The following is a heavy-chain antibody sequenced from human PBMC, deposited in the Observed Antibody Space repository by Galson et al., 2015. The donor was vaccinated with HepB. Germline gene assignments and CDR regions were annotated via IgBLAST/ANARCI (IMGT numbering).Heavy chain of an antibody. J-gene: IGHJ6*02. V-gene: IGHV5-10-1*01. Sequence: QSGAEVKKPGESLRISCKGSGYSFISYWISWVRQMPGKGLEWMGRIDPSDSYTHYSPSVEGPFIISLDKSLNTAYLQWSSLRASDTAIYYCARLQMAPTYGMDAWGQGTTVTVSS. D-gene: IGHD5-24*01. CDR2: IDPSDSYT. CDR1: GYSFISYW. CDR3: ARLQMAPTYGMDA.